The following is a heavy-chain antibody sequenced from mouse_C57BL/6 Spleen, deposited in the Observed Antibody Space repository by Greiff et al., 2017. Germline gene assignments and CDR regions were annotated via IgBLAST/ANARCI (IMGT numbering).Heavy chain of an antibody. D-gene: IGHD1-1*01. J-gene: IGHJ1*03. V-gene: IGHV1-81*01. CDR1: GYTFTSYG. CDR3: ARGHGSDWYFDV. CDR2: IYPRSGNT. Sequence: VQLQQSGAELARPGASVKLSCKASGYTFTSYGISWVKQRTGQGLEWIGEIYPRSGNTYYNEKFKGKDTLTADKSSSTAYMELRSLTSEDSAVYFCARGHGSDWYFDVWGTGTTVTVSS.